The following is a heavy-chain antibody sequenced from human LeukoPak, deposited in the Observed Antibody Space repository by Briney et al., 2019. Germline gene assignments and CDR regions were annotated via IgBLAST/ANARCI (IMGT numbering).Heavy chain of an antibody. CDR3: ARVTYSSSSWDSWRYFDY. CDR1: GGSINSYY. V-gene: IGHV4-59*06. D-gene: IGHD6-6*01. J-gene: IGHJ4*02. CDR2: IYYSGST. Sequence: PSETLSLTCTVSGGSINSYYWTWIRQPAGKGLEWIWYIYYSGSTYYNPSLKSRVTISVDTSKNQFSLKLSSVTAADTAVYYCARVTYSSSSWDSWRYFDYWGQGTLVTVSS.